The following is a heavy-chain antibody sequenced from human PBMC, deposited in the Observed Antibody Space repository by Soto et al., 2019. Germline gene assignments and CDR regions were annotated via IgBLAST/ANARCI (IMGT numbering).Heavy chain of an antibody. D-gene: IGHD5-12*01. J-gene: IGHJ4*02. CDR3: VRGRSYSVYDF. Sequence: SLTCTVYGGSISGHSWIWIRQPAGKGLEWIGHIYPSGSTSYNPSLRSRVTMSLDTSSNQIFLNLTSVTAADTAVFYCVRGRSYSVYDFWGPGTLVIVSS. V-gene: IGHV4-4*07. CDR2: IYPSGST. CDR1: GGSISGHS.